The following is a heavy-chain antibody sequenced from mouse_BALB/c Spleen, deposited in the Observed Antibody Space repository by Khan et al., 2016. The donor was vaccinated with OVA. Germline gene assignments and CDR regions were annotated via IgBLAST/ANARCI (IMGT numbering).Heavy chain of an antibody. D-gene: IGHD1-1*01. CDR2: IDPANGTT. Sequence: VQLKESGAELVKPGASVKLSCTASGFNIKDTYMHWVKQRPEQGLEWLGRIDPANGTTKYDPTFQGKATITADTSSNTAYLQLSSLTSEDTAVYYYASRSYGDWGQGTTLTVSA. V-gene: IGHV14-3*02. J-gene: IGHJ2*01. CDR1: GFNIKDTY. CDR3: ASRSYGD.